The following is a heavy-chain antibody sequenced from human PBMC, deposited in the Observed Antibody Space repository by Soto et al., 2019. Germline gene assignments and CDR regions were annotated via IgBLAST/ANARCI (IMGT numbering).Heavy chain of an antibody. Sequence: EVQLVESGGGLVQPGGSLRLSCAASGFTFSSHWMHWVRQVPGKGLEWVSRINGDGSTTIYADSVKGRFTISRDSDKNTLDLQMNSLRVEDTAVYYCAREGGPYCSTPSCFRPCNFWGQGTLVTVSS. CDR3: AREGGPYCSTPSCFRPCNF. D-gene: IGHD2-2*01. V-gene: IGHV3-74*01. CDR2: INGDGSTT. CDR1: GFTFSSHW. J-gene: IGHJ4*02.